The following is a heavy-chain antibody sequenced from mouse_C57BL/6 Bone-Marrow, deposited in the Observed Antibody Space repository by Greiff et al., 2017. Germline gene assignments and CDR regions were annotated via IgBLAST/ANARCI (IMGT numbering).Heavy chain of an antibody. J-gene: IGHJ1*03. CDR1: GYTFTSYW. CDR3: SRWRDGYSCCYCDV. Sequence: VQLQQPGAELVKPGASVKLSCKASGYTFTSYWMQWVKQRPGQGLEWIGEIDPSDSYTNYNQKFKGKATLTVDTSSSTAYMQLSSLTSEDSAVYYCSRWRDGYSCCYCDVGGTGTTVTVSA. D-gene: IGHD2-3*01. CDR2: IDPSDSYT. V-gene: IGHV1-50*01.